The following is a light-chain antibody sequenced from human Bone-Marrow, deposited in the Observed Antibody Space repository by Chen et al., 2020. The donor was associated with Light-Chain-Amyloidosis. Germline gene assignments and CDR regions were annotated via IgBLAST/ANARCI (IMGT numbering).Light chain of an antibody. CDR1: QLPMQY. CDR3: QSADSSDTYVV. V-gene: IGLV3-25*03. Sequence: SYDLTQPPSVSVSPGQTARITCSGDQLPMQYTYWYQRKPGQAPVLVIYKDSERPSGSPERFSGSSSGTTVTLTISGVQAEDEADYYCQSADSSDTYVVFGGGPKLTVL. CDR2: KDS. J-gene: IGLJ2*01.